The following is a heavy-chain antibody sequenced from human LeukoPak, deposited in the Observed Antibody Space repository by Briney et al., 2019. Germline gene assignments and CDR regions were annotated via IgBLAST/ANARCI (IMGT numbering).Heavy chain of an antibody. V-gene: IGHV3-23*01. CDR2: ISDGAYST. CDR3: ARSVRPDFGMSFDY. CDR1: GFTFTSYA. Sequence: GGSLRLSCAASGFTFTSYAMSWVRQAPGKGLEWVSAISDGAYSTFYADSVKGRFTISRDDSQNTLYLQMNSLRAEDTAVYYCARSVRPDFGMSFDYWGQGTLVTVSS. J-gene: IGHJ4*02. D-gene: IGHD3-3*01.